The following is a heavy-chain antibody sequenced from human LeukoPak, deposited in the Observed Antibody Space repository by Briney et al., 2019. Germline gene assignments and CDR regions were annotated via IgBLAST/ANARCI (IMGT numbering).Heavy chain of an antibody. J-gene: IGHJ4*02. V-gene: IGHV1-18*01. CDR2: ISAYNGNT. D-gene: IGHD3-10*01. CDR3: ARDYSVLLWFGGTLGY. CDR1: GYTFTSYG. Sequence: ASVKVSCKASGYTFTSYGISWVRQAPGQGLEWMGWISAYNGNTNYAQKLQGRVTMTTDTSTSTAYMELRSLRSDDTAVYYCARDYSVLLWFGGTLGYWGQGTLVTVSS.